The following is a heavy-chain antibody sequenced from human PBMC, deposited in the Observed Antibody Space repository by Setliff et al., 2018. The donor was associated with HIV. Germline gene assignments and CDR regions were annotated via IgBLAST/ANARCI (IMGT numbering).Heavy chain of an antibody. CDR2: ISNDGSNQ. V-gene: IGHV3-30*09. Sequence: GGSLRLSCAASGFSFSSYAMHWVRQAPGKGLEWVAAISNDGSNQDYADSVKGRFAISRDNSMNTLSLQMNSLRAEDTAVYYCGIRISISVIWTFDYWGQGMLVTVSS. J-gene: IGHJ4*02. CDR1: GFSFSSYA. D-gene: IGHD3-3*01. CDR3: GIRISISVIWTFDY.